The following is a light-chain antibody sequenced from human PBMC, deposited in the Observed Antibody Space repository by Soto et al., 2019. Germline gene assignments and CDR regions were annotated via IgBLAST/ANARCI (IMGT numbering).Light chain of an antibody. CDR2: SNN. CDR1: SSNIGSNT. V-gene: IGLV1-44*01. J-gene: IGLJ1*01. Sequence: QSVLTQPPSASGTPGQRVTISCSGSSSNIGSNTVNWYQQLPGTAPKLLIYSNNQRPSGVPDRFSGSKSGTSASLAISGLQSEDGADYYCAAWDDSLNGYVFGTGNKVTVL. CDR3: AAWDDSLNGYV.